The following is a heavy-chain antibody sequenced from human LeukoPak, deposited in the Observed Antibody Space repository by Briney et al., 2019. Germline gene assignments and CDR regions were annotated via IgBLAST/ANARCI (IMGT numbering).Heavy chain of an antibody. CDR2: INGGNGQT. CDR3: AYDSNGYLDY. V-gene: IGHV1-3*01. Sequence: ASVEVSCKASGYTFTSYAMHWVRQAPGQSLEWMGWINGGNGQTKYSQKFQGRVTITRDTSASTAYMELSSLRSEDTAVYYCAYDSNGYLDYWGQGTLVTVSS. D-gene: IGHD3-22*01. CDR1: GYTFTSYA. J-gene: IGHJ4*02.